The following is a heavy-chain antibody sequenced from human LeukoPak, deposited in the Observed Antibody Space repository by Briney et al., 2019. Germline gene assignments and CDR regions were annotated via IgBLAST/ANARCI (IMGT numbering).Heavy chain of an antibody. CDR2: IDRSSDTI. J-gene: IGHJ4*02. V-gene: IGHV3-48*01. Sequence: GGSLRLSCGASGSTFSSYSMNWVRQSPGKGLEWVSYIDRSSDTISYADSVKGRFTTSRDSDKKSVYLQMNSLRADDTAVYYCARDSQWAFDYWGQGILVTVSS. CDR1: GSTFSSYS. D-gene: IGHD1-26*01. CDR3: ARDSQWAFDY.